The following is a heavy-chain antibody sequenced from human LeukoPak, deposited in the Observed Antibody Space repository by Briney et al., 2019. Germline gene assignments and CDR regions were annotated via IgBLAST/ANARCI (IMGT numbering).Heavy chain of an antibody. CDR2: INPNSGGT. V-gene: IGHV1-2*06. CDR3: ARTMGWQLLNTGTINWFDP. CDR1: GYTFTGYY. Sequence: GASVKVSCKASGYTFTGYYMHWVRQAPGQGLEWMGRINPNSGGTNYAQKFQGRVTMTRDTSISTAYMELSRLRSDNTAVYYCARTMGWQLLNTGTINWFDPWGQGTLVTVSS. J-gene: IGHJ5*02. D-gene: IGHD2-15*01.